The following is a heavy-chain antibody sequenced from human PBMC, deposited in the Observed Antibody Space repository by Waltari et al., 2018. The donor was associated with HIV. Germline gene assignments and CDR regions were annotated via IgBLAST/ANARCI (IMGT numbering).Heavy chain of an antibody. D-gene: IGHD3-10*01. CDR1: GPDFGSDG. Sequence: QVQLVESGGGVVQPGDVLRLSCAASGPDFGSDGMHWVRQAPGKGVEWRGAISDDGMKKYDGDSLRGRLTISRDNSKKTLYLQMNTLRPEDTAIYFCARDSSQVHWFGESLALWGQGTLVIVSS. CDR2: ISDDGMKK. CDR3: ARDSSQVHWFGESLAL. J-gene: IGHJ4*02. V-gene: IGHV3-30*03.